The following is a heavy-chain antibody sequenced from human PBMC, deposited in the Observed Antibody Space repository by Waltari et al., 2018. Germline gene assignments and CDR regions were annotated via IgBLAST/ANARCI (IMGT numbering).Heavy chain of an antibody. CDR1: GYTFTSYA. D-gene: IGHD2-21*02. V-gene: IGHV1-3*01. Sequence: QVQLVQSGAEVKKPGASVKVSCKASGYTFTSYAMHWVRQAPGQRLEWMGWINAGNGNTKYAQKFQGRVTITRDTSASTAYMELSSLRSEDTAVYYCARTIVVVTAMKYYYGMDVWGQGTTVTVSS. CDR3: ARTIVVVTAMKYYYGMDV. CDR2: INAGNGNT. J-gene: IGHJ6*02.